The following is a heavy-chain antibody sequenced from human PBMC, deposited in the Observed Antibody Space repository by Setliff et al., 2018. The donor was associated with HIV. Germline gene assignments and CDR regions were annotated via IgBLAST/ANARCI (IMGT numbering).Heavy chain of an antibody. CDR2: IIPMYGDI. J-gene: IGHJ5*02. CDR3: ARGSEDNVWFDP. CDR1: GGTFSSYV. D-gene: IGHD3-10*01. Sequence: ASVKVSCKASGGTFSSYVISWVRQAPGQGPEWMGGIIPMYGDINYSQKFQGRVTMTKDTSTSTAYMELRSLRSDDTAIYYCARGSEDNVWFDPWGQGTLVTVSS. V-gene: IGHV1-18*01.